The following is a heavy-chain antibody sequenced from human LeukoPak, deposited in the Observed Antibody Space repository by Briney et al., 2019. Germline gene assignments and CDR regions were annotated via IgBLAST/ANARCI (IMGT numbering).Heavy chain of an antibody. V-gene: IGHV3-21*01. J-gene: IGHJ4*02. CDR3: ARGLDSSGYPPFDY. CDR2: ISSSSSYI. CDR1: GFTFSSYS. D-gene: IGHD3-22*01. Sequence: AGGSLRLSCAASGFTFSSYSMNWVRQAPGKGLEWVSSISSSSSYIYYADSVKGRFTISRDNAKNSLYLQMNSLGAEDTAVYYCARGLDSSGYPPFDYWGQGTLVTVSS.